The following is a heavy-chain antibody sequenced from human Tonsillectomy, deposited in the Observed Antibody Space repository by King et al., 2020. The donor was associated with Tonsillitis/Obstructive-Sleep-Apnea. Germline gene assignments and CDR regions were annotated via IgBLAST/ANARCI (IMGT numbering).Heavy chain of an antibody. D-gene: IGHD3-3*01. CDR1: GFTFSNAW. J-gene: IGHJ6*03. Sequence: VQLVESGGGLVKPGGSLRLSCAASGFTFSNAWMSWVRQAPGKGLEWVGRIKSKTDGGTTDYAAPVKGRFTISRDDSKNTLYLQMNSLKTEDTAVYYCNTVSLSRRITIFGVVIASGSESYMDVWGKGTTVTVSS. CDR3: NTVSLSRRITIFGVVIASGSESYMDV. V-gene: IGHV3-15*01. CDR2: IKSKTDGGTT.